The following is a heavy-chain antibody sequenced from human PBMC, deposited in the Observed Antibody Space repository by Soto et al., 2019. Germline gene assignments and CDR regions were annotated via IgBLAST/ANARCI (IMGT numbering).Heavy chain of an antibody. D-gene: IGHD6-6*01. CDR3: ARLPLSIAAREVFYYYGMEV. J-gene: IGHJ6*02. V-gene: IGHV5-51*01. CDR2: IYPGDSDT. CDR1: GYSFTSYW. Sequence: PGESLKISCKGSGYSFTSYWIGWVRQMPGKGLGWMGIIYPGDSDTRYSPSFQGQVTISADKSISTAYLQWSSLKASDTAMYYCARLPLSIAAREVFYYYGMEVWGQGTTVTVSS.